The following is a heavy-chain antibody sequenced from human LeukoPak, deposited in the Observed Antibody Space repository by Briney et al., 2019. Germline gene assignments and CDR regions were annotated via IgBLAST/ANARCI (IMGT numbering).Heavy chain of an antibody. V-gene: IGHV3-21*01. Sequence: GGSLRLSCAASGFTFSSYSMNWVRQAPGKGLEWVSSISSSSSYIYYADSVKGRFTISRDNAKNSLYLQMNSLRAEDTAVYYCARDRSSGWYSRVGYFDYWGQGTLVTVSS. CDR3: ARDRSSGWYSRVGYFDY. CDR2: ISSSSSYI. D-gene: IGHD6-19*01. J-gene: IGHJ4*02. CDR1: GFTFSSYS.